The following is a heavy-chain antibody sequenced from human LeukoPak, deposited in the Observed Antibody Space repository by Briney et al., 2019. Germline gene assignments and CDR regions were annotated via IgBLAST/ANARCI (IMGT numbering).Heavy chain of an antibody. J-gene: IGHJ2*01. V-gene: IGHV3-48*02. Sequence: PGGSLRLSCAASGFTFSSYSVNWVPQGPGNGLEWVSYISGNSRAIYYADSVKGRFTISRDNAKNSLYLQMSSLGDEDTAVYCCARDLARYSDLGGRGTQVTVSS. CDR3: ARDLARYSDL. CDR2: ISGNSRAI. CDR1: GFTFSSYS.